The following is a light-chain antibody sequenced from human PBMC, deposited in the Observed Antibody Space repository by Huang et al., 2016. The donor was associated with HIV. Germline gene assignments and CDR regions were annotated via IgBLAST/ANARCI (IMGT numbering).Light chain of an antibody. J-gene: IGKJ4*01. CDR3: QERIKWPRLT. Sequence: EIVLTPSPAPLPLSPGERATLSCRASQNVTDSLAWYRQKPGQAPRLLIYRAANRATGTPARFSGSGFGTDFTLTISSLEPEDFAIYYCQERIKWPRLTFGGGTKVEIK. CDR1: QNVTDS. CDR2: RAA. V-gene: IGKV3-11*01.